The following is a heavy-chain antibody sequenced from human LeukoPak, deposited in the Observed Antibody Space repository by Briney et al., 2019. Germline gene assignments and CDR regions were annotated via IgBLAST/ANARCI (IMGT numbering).Heavy chain of an antibody. V-gene: IGHV3-30*18. CDR3: AKDADTATIIYWYFDL. CDR2: ISDDGSNT. D-gene: IGHD5-18*01. CDR1: GFTLSSFG. J-gene: IGHJ2*01. Sequence: PGGSLRLSCTASGFTLSSFGMHWVRQAPGKGLEWVAVISDDGSNTYYADSVKGRFTISRDNSKNTLYLQLNSLRTEDTAVYYYAKDADTATIIYWYFDLWGRGTLVTVSS.